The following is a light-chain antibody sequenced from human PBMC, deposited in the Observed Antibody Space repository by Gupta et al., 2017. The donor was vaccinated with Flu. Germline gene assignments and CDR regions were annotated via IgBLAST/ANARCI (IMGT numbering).Light chain of an antibody. V-gene: IGLV1-44*01. CDR3: AAWDDSLNGLV. CDR2: RNN. Sequence: QSVPPQPPAASATPGQRVTISCSGSSSNIGSNTVNWYQQLPGTAPKLLIYRNNQRPSGVPDRFSGSKSGTSASLAIGGLQSEDEADYYCAAWDDSLNGLVFGGGTKLTVL. CDR1: SSNIGSNT. J-gene: IGLJ3*02.